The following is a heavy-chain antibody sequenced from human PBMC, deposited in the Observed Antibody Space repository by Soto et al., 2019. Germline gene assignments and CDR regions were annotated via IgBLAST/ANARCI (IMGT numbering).Heavy chain of an antibody. D-gene: IGHD6-19*01. Sequence: ASVKVSSTASGGTFRSYAVSWVRQAPGKGLEWMGGFDPEDGETIYAQKFQGRVTMTEDTSTDTAYMELSSLRSEDTAVYYCATPTQWLVRGYYYYGMDVWGQGTTVTVSS. CDR2: FDPEDGET. V-gene: IGHV1-24*01. J-gene: IGHJ6*02. CDR1: GGTFRSYA. CDR3: ATPTQWLVRGYYYYGMDV.